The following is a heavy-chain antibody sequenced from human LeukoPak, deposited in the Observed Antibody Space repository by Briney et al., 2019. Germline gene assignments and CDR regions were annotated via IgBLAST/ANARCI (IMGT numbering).Heavy chain of an antibody. Sequence: GGSLRLSCAASGFTFSDYWMSWVRQAPGKGLEWVANIKEDGSRIYYVDSVKGRFTISRDNVENSLVLQMNSLRPEDTALYYCARNKRGDYWGQGTLVTVSS. D-gene: IGHD2/OR15-2a*01. CDR1: GFTFSDYW. CDR3: ARNKRGDY. V-gene: IGHV3-7*01. J-gene: IGHJ4*02. CDR2: IKEDGSRI.